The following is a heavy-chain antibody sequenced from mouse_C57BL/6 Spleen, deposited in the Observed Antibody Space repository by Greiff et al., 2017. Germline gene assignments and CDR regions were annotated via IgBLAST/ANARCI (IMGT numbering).Heavy chain of an antibody. CDR2: ISDGGSYT. CDR1: GFTFSSYA. D-gene: IGHD4-1*01. Sequence: EVNLVESGGGLVKPGGSLKLSCAASGFTFSSYAMSWVRQTPEKRLEWVATISDGGSYTYYPDNVKGRFTIYRDNAKNNLYLQMSHLKSEDTAMYYCAREELGGWYFDVWGTGTTVTVSS. J-gene: IGHJ1*03. CDR3: AREELGGWYFDV. V-gene: IGHV5-4*01.